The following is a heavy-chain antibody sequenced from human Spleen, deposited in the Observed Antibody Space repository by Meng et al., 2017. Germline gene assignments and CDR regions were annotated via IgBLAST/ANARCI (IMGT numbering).Heavy chain of an antibody. CDR2: IYYGGTS. J-gene: IGHJ4*02. D-gene: IGHD6-6*01. Sequence: SETLSLTCTVSGGSVNSVGYYWTWIRQPPGKGLEWIGYIYYGGTSNRNPSLKSRVTISLGTSKNQFSLILSSVTAADTAVYYCARRSSSSSFSYYFDYWGQGTLVTVSS. CDR3: ARRSSSSSFSYYFDY. CDR1: GGSVNSVGYY. V-gene: IGHV4-61*08.